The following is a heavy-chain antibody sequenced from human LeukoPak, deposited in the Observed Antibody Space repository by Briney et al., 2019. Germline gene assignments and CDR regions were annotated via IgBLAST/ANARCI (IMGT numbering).Heavy chain of an antibody. D-gene: IGHD2-2*02. Sequence: GGSLRLSCAASGFTFSSYAMSWVRQAPGKGLEWVSSISSSSSYIYYADSVKGRFTISRDNAKNSLYLQMNSLRAEDTAVYYCARDRDVVVPAAIPYYYYGMDVWGQGTTVTVSS. J-gene: IGHJ6*02. CDR3: ARDRDVVVPAAIPYYYYGMDV. CDR2: ISSSSSYI. CDR1: GFTFSSYA. V-gene: IGHV3-21*01.